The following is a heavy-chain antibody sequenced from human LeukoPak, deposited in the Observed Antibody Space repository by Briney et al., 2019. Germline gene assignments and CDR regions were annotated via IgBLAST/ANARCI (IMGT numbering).Heavy chain of an antibody. V-gene: IGHV7-4-1*02. J-gene: IGHJ4*02. D-gene: IGHD3-10*01. CDR1: GYTFTSYA. CDR3: ARVGERAYYGSGSYLDY. CDR2: INTNTGNP. Sequence: ASVKVSCKASGYTFTSYAMNWVRQAPGQGLEWMGWINTNTGNPTYAQGFTGRFVFSLDTSDSTAYLQISSLKAEDTAVYYCARVGERAYYGSGSYLDYWGQGTLVTVSS.